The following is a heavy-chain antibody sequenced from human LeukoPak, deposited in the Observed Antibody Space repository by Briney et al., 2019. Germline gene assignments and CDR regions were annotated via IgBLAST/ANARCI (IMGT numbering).Heavy chain of an antibody. D-gene: IGHD5-12*01. V-gene: IGHV1-69*13. CDR2: IIPIFGTA. Sequence: SVKVSCKASVGTFSRYAISWVRQAPGQGLEWMGGIIPIFGTANYAQKFQGRVTITADESTSTAYMELSSLRSEDTAVYYCARDLRGIDTFDYWGQGTLVTVSS. J-gene: IGHJ4*02. CDR3: ARDLRGIDTFDY. CDR1: VGTFSRYA.